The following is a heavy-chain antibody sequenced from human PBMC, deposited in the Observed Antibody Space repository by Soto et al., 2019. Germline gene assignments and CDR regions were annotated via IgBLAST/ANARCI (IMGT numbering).Heavy chain of an antibody. Sequence: SETLSLTCTVSGGSISSYYWSWIRQPPGKGLEWIGYIYYSGRTNYNPSLKSRGTISVDTSKNQFSLNLSSETTADTAVYYCARDLRFQGHDYADYLGYGMDVWGQGTTVTVSS. CDR2: IYYSGRT. CDR3: ARDLRFQGHDYADYLGYGMDV. J-gene: IGHJ6*02. V-gene: IGHV4-59*01. CDR1: GGSISSYY. D-gene: IGHD4-17*01.